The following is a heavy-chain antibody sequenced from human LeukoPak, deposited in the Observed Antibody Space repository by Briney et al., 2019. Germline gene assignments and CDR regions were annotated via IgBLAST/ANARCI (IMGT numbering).Heavy chain of an antibody. CDR3: ARVGGTNYYYYGMDV. Sequence: SESLSLTCTVSVGSISSYYWSWIRQPLRKGREWIGYIYYSGSTNYNPSLKSRVTISVDTSKNQFSLKLSSVTAADTAVYYCARVGGTNYYYYGMDVWGQGTTVTVSS. CDR1: VGSISSYY. V-gene: IGHV4-59*01. D-gene: IGHD4-23*01. J-gene: IGHJ6*02. CDR2: IYYSGST.